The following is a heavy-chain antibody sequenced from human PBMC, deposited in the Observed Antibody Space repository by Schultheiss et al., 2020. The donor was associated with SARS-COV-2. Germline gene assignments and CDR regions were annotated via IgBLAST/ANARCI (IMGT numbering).Heavy chain of an antibody. CDR1: GYTFTGYY. J-gene: IGHJ4*02. V-gene: IGHV1-2*02. D-gene: IGHD3-10*01. CDR3: AKVGVGSGRYRWFDY. Sequence: ASVKVSCKASGYTFTGYYMHWVRQAPGQGLEWMGWINPNSGGTNYAQKFQGRVTMTRDTSITTAYMELSSLRSEDTAVYYCAKVGVGSGRYRWFDYWGQGTLVTVSS. CDR2: INPNSGGT.